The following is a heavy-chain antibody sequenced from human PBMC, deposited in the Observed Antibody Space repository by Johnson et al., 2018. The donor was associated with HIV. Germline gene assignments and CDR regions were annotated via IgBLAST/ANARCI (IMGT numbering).Heavy chain of an antibody. CDR2: IYSDGSDT. J-gene: IGHJ3*01. V-gene: IGHV3-74*03. D-gene: IGHD6-19*01. Sequence: VQLVESGGGLVQPGGSLRLSCAASGFIFRNYWMYWVRQAPGKGLVWVARIYSDGSDTAYADSVKGRFTISRDNAKKTLYLQMNSLRAEDTAVYYCARKQWLEIPSDGLDVWGQGTMVTVSS. CDR1: GFIFRNYW. CDR3: ARKQWLEIPSDGLDV.